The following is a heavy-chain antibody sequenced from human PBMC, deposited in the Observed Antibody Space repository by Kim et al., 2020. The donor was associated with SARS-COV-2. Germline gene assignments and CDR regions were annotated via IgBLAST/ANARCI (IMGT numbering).Heavy chain of an antibody. V-gene: IGHV3-30-3*01. CDR1: GFTFNNYA. J-gene: IGHJ6*02. CDR3: ARDRDYDLFLATAMDV. D-gene: IGHD3-9*01. CDR2: ISYDGNNK. Sequence: GGSLRLSCAASGFTFNNYAIHWVRQAPGKGLEWVAVISYDGNNKDYADSVKGRFTISRDNSKNTLYLQMNNLRNEDTAVYFCARDRDYDLFLATAMDVWGQGTTVTVSS.